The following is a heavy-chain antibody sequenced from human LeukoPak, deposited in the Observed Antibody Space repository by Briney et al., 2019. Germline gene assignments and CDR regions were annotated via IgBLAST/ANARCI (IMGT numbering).Heavy chain of an antibody. J-gene: IGHJ6*01. CDR1: GFTFSSYE. V-gene: IGHV3-48*03. CDR2: INASGSAS. D-gene: IGHD2-2*01. CDR3: ARHCRTSSCSREGNMAG. Sequence: GGSLRLSCATSGFTFSSYEMNWVRQAPGKGLEWVSYINASGSASYHAHSVKGRFTISRDTTKNSLYLQMNSLRDEDTGIYYCARHCRTSSCSREGNMAGGGEGSTVTVS.